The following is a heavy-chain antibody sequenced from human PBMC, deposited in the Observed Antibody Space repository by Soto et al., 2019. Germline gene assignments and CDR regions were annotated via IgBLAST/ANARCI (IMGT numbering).Heavy chain of an antibody. V-gene: IGHV4-34*01. J-gene: IGHJ4*02. Sequence: SETLSLTGAVYGGSFSGYYWSWIRQPPGKGLEWIGEINHSGSTNYNPSLKSRVTISVDTSKNQFSLKLSSVTAADTAVYYCANGGAVDTAMAQRGGDYWGQGTLVTVSS. D-gene: IGHD5-18*01. CDR2: INHSGST. CDR3: ANGGAVDTAMAQRGGDY. CDR1: GGSFSGYY.